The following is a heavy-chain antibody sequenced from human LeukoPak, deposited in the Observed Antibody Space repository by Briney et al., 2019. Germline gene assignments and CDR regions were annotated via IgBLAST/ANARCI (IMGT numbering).Heavy chain of an antibody. CDR2: IIPILGIA. CDR3: ARAHDFWSGYTNDY. D-gene: IGHD3-3*01. J-gene: IGHJ4*02. CDR1: GYTFSDYY. Sequence: ASVKVSCKASGYTFSDYYMHWVRQAPGQGLEWMGRIIPILGIANYAQKFQGRVTITADKSTSTAYMELSSLRSDDTAVYYCARAHDFWSGYTNDYWGQGTLVTVSS. V-gene: IGHV1-69*04.